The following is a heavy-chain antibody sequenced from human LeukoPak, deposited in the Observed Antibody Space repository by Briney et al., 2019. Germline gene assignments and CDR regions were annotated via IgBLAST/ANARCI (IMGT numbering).Heavy chain of an antibody. Sequence: SVTVSFKGSGCTFSSYAISGVRQAPGQGLEWMGVIIPIFGSANLAQKLQGRVTITTDESTSTAYMELSSLRSEDTAVYYCASRASGRYYWGQGTLVTVSS. CDR2: IIPIFGSA. D-gene: IGHD1-26*01. CDR1: GCTFSSYA. V-gene: IGHV1-69*05. J-gene: IGHJ4*02. CDR3: ASRASGRYY.